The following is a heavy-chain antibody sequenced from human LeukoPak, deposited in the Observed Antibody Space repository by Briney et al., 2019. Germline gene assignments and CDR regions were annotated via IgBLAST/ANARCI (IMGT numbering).Heavy chain of an antibody. CDR2: MNPNSGNT. CDR3: ARGYLCGYFDWLLFSKYYYYYMDV. D-gene: IGHD3-9*01. J-gene: IGHJ6*03. V-gene: IGHV1-8*01. Sequence: ASVKVSCKASGYTFTSYDINWARQATGQGLEWMGWMNPNSGNTGYAQKFQGRVTMTRNTSISTAYMELSSLRSEDTAVYYCARGYLCGYFDWLLFSKYYYYYMDVWGKGTTVTISS. CDR1: GYTFTSYD.